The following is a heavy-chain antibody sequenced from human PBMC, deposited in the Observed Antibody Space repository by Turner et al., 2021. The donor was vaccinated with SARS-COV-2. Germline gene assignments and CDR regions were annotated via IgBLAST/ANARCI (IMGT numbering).Heavy chain of an antibody. CDR3: ARGKNYYGSGSYYPTHYYYGMDV. V-gene: IGHV1-69*01. D-gene: IGHD3-10*01. J-gene: IGHJ6*02. Sequence: QVQLVQSGAEVKKPGSSVKVSCKASGGTFRSYVISWVRQAPGQGLEWMGGISPISGTAKYAQKFHGRVTITADESTSTAYMELSSLRSEDTAVYYCARGKNYYGSGSYYPTHYYYGMDVWGQGTTVTVSS. CDR2: ISPISGTA. CDR1: GGTFRSYV.